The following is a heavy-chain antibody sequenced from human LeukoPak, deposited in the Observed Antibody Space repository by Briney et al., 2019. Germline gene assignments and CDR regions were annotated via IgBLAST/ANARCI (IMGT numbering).Heavy chain of an antibody. CDR1: GASISSGGYY. V-gene: IGHV4-30-4*01. D-gene: IGHD5-24*01. J-gene: IGHJ4*02. Sequence: SETLSLTCTVSGASISSGGYYWNGIRQPPGEGLEWIGYIYYSRSTSYSPSLKSRLTISVDTSKNQFSLKLSSVTAADTAVYYCARDGYNSGYLDYWGQGTLVTVSS. CDR3: ARDGYNSGYLDY. CDR2: IYYSRST.